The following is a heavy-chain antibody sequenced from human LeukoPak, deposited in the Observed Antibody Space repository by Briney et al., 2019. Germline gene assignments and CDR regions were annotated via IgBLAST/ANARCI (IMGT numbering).Heavy chain of an antibody. J-gene: IGHJ3*02. D-gene: IGHD3-10*01. CDR1: GFSLSPSGVG. V-gene: IGHV2-5*01. Sequence: SGPTLVNPTQTLTLTCTCSGFSLSPSGVGVGWIRQPPGKALEWLALIYRNDDKRYTPSLKSRLTITKDTSKNQVVLTMTNMDPVDTATYYCAHRGFYGSGNDAFDIWGQGTMVTVSS. CDR2: IYRNDDK. CDR3: AHRGFYGSGNDAFDI.